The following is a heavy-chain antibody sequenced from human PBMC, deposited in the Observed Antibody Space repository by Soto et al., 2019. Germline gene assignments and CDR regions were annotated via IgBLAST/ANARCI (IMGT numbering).Heavy chain of an antibody. J-gene: IGHJ5*01. Sequence: QVQLMQSGTEVKKPGASVTVSCKASGYTSADFGISWVRQAPGQGLEWMGWVSGNNGASNPAPKVQGRITMTLDTSTGVSYMALRSLRSDDTAIYYCVRDQKYFRVNGNWFDSWGKGTLVSVSS. CDR2: VSGNNGAS. CDR3: VRDQKYFRVNGNWFDS. V-gene: IGHV1-18*04. D-gene: IGHD2-2*01. CDR1: GYTSADFG.